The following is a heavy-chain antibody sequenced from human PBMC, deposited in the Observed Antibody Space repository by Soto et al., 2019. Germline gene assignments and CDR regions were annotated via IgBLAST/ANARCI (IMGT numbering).Heavy chain of an antibody. J-gene: IGHJ6*03. CDR1: GGSISSYY. V-gene: IGHV4-59*01. Sequence: PSETLSLTCXVXGGSISSYYWSWIRQPPGKGLEWIGYIYYSGSTNYNPSLKSRVTISVDTSKNQFSLKLSSVTAADTAVYYCARNSPEYQPLSGVYYYYYYYMEVWGKGTTVTVSS. CDR3: ARNSPEYQPLSGVYYYYYYYMEV. CDR2: IYYSGST. D-gene: IGHD2-2*01.